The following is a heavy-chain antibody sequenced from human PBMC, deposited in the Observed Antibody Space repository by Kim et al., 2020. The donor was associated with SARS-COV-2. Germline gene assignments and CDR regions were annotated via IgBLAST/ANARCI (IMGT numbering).Heavy chain of an antibody. D-gene: IGHD5-18*01. J-gene: IGHJ4*02. CDR2: VAHTGGA. CDR1: GGSISNHPDF. V-gene: IGHV4-39*01. Sequence: SETLSLTCTVSGGSISNHPDFWVWIRQSPGQGLEWIASVAHTGGAYYNPSLKSRVIVSFDTSKNQFSLKAHSVPASDTAMSYCLRMDTVMVPDYWAQGTL. CDR3: LRMDTVMVPDY.